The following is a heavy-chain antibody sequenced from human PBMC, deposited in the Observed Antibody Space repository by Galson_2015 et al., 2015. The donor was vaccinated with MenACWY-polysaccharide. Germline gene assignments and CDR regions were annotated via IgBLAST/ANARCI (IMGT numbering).Heavy chain of an antibody. D-gene: IGHD3-22*01. CDR1: GFTFSSYA. CDR3: ASASCDRTSCYGMDV. V-gene: IGHV3-30*04. Sequence: SLRLSCAASGFTFSSYAIHWVRQAPGKGLEWVAVISFDGGNKYYADSLKGRFTISRDNSKNKLYLQMTSLRAEDTAVYYCASASCDRTSCYGMDVWGQGTPVTVSS. J-gene: IGHJ6*02. CDR2: ISFDGGNK.